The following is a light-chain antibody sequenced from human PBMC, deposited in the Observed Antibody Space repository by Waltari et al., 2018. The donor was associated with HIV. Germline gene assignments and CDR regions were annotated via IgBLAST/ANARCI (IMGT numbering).Light chain of an antibody. CDR2: DVS. J-gene: IGLJ1*01. V-gene: IGLV2-14*03. CDR3: TSYTTINTYV. Sequence: QSALTQPASVSGSPGQSLTISCTGTSSDVGGYNHVSWYQQHPAKAPKVIIYDVSNPPSGVSNRFSGSKSGNTASLTISGLQAEDEADYYCTSYTTINTYVFGTGTKVTVL. CDR1: SSDVGGYNH.